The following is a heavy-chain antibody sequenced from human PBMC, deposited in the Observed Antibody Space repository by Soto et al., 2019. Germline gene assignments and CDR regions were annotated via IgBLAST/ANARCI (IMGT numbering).Heavy chain of an antibody. CDR1: GGTFTTYA. CDR3: AIGGLSSGRYKGGFDH. J-gene: IGHJ4*02. Sequence: QVQLVQSGAEVKKPGSSVKVSCKASGGTFTTYAINWVRQAPGQGLEWMGGIIPIFDTPSYAHNFQGRVTITADKSTSTAYMELSSLRSEDTAVYYCAIGGLSSGRYKGGFDHWGQGTLVTVSS. D-gene: IGHD6-19*01. V-gene: IGHV1-69*06. CDR2: IIPIFDTP.